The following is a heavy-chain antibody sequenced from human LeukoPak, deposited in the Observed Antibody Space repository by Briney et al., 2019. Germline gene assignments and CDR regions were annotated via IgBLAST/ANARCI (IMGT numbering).Heavy chain of an antibody. D-gene: IGHD1-26*01. J-gene: IGHJ4*02. CDR2: IYYSGST. CDR1: GGSISSGGYY. CDR3: AKFSGSYQRLGYFDY. Sequence: SETLSLTCTVSGGSISSGGYYWSWIRQHPGKGLEWIGYIYYSGSTYYNPSLKSRVTISVDTSKNQFSLKLSSVTAADTAVYYCAKFSGSYQRLGYFDYWGQGTLVTVSS. V-gene: IGHV4-31*03.